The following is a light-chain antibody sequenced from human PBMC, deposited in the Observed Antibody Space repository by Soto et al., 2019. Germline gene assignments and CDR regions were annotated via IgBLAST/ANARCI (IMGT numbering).Light chain of an antibody. CDR3: QQYGGSPRT. CDR1: QSISQS. CDR2: DAS. J-gene: IGKJ1*01. Sequence: EVVLTQSPGTLSLSPGERATLCCRASQSISQSLAWYQQRPGQSPRLLIYDASRRATGIPDRFTGSGFGTDFTLTISRLAPEDLAVYYCQQYGGSPRTFGQGTKVELK. V-gene: IGKV3-20*01.